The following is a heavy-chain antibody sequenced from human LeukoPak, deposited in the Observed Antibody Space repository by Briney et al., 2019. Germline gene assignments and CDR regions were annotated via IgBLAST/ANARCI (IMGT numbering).Heavy chain of an antibody. CDR3: ARDRGPDYYGSGSSTDY. D-gene: IGHD3-10*01. CDR2: ISGSGGST. CDR1: GFTFSSYA. J-gene: IGHJ4*02. Sequence: GGSLRLSCAASGFTFSSYAMSWVRQAPGKGLEWVSAISGSGGSTYYADSVKGRFTISRDNSKNTLYLQMNSLRAEDTAVYYCARDRGPDYYGSGSSTDYWGQGTLVTVSS. V-gene: IGHV3-23*01.